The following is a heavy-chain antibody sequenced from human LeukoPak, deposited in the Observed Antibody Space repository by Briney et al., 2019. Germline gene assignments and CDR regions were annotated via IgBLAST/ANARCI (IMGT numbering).Heavy chain of an antibody. Sequence: GGSLRLSCAASGFTFSSYGMHWVRQAPGKGLVWVSRINSDGSSTSYADSVTGRFTISRDNAKNTLYLQMNSLRAEDTAVYYCARDYDRRYYFDYWGQGTLVTVSS. CDR3: ARDYDRRYYFDY. CDR2: INSDGSST. J-gene: IGHJ4*02. CDR1: GFTFSSYG. D-gene: IGHD3-16*01. V-gene: IGHV3-74*01.